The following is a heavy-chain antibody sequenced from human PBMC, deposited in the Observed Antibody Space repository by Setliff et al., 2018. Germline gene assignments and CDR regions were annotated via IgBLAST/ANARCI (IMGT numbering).Heavy chain of an antibody. CDR2: ISAYNGNT. V-gene: IGHV1-18*04. CDR1: GYTFTDYY. CDR3: ARRGSGFLDY. J-gene: IGHJ4*02. Sequence: ASVKVSCKASGYTFTDYYMHWVRQAPGQGLEWMGWISAYNGNTNYAQKLQGRVTMTTDTSTSTAYMELRSLRSDDTAVYYCARRGSGFLDYWGQGTLVTVSS. D-gene: IGHD1-26*01.